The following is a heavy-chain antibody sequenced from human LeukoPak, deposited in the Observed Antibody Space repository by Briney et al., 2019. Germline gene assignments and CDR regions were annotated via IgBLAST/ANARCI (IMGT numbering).Heavy chain of an antibody. Sequence: SETLSLTCTVSGGSISSYYWSWIRQPAGKGLEWIGRIFSSGITNYNPSLKSRVTMSVDTSKNQFSLKLTSVTAADTAMYYCARDGYSSSMDVRGKGTTVTVSS. D-gene: IGHD6-13*01. V-gene: IGHV4-4*07. CDR2: IFSSGIT. J-gene: IGHJ6*03. CDR3: ARDGYSSSMDV. CDR1: GGSISSYY.